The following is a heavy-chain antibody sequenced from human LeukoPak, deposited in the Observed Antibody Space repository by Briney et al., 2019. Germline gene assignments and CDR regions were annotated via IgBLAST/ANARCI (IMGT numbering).Heavy chain of an antibody. CDR3: ARDRGFTWEP. V-gene: IGHV3-48*01. CDR2: ISGTSSAI. J-gene: IGHJ5*02. CDR1: GFTFSSYA. Sequence: GGSLRLSCAASGFTFSSYAMNWVRQAPGKGLEWVSYISGTSSAIYYADSVKGRFTISRDNAKNSLHLQMNSLRAEDTAVCYCARDRGFTWEPWGQGTLVTVSS. D-gene: IGHD1-26*01.